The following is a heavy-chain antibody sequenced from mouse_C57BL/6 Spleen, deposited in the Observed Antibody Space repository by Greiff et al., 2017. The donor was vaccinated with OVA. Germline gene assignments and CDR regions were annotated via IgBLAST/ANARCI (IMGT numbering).Heavy chain of an antibody. CDR1: GYTFTDYY. D-gene: IGHD1-1*01. CDR3: ARSKDYGSSLDY. J-gene: IGHJ2*01. V-gene: IGHV1-26*01. CDR2: INPNNGGT. Sequence: EVQLQQSGPELVKPGASVKISCKASGYTFTDYYMNWVKQSHGKSLEWIGDINPNNGGTSYNQKFKGKATLTVDKSSSTAYMELRSLTSEDSAVYYCARSKDYGSSLDYWGQGTTRTVSS.